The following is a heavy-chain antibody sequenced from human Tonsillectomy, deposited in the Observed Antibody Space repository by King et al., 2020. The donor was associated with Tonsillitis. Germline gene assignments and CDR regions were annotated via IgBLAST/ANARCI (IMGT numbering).Heavy chain of an antibody. CDR2: IYSDSSGT. V-gene: IGHV3-23*03. CDR3: DKMGYYHRSGNYYAAWYFDV. D-gene: IGHD3-22*01. CDR1: GFTFSSNA. J-gene: IGHJ2*01. Sequence: VQLVESGGGMVQSGGSLRLSCAASGFTFSSNAMSWVRQAPGKGLDWVSLIYSDSSGTFYADSVKGRFTISRDNSKNTLYLQMNSLRAEDTAVYFCDKMGYYHRSGNYYAAWYFDVWGRGTLVTVSS.